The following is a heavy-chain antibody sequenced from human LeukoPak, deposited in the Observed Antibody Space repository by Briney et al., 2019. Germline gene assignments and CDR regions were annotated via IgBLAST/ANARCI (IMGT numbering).Heavy chain of an antibody. V-gene: IGHV1-18*01. CDR2: ISAYNGNT. J-gene: IGHJ1*01. CDR3: AREFYYDSSGYYYLTYFQH. CDR1: GYTFTSYG. D-gene: IGHD3-22*01. Sequence: ASVKVSCKASGYTFTSYGISWVRQAPGQGLEWMGWISAYNGNTNYAQELQGRVTMTTDTSTSTAYMELRSLRSDDTAVYYCAREFYYDSSGYYYLTYFQHWGQGTLVTVSS.